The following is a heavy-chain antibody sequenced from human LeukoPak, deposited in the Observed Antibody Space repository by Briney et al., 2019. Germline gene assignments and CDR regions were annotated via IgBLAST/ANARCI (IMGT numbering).Heavy chain of an antibody. CDR2: ISAYNGNT. CDR1: GGTFSSYA. CDR3: AREDIVVVPAALYYYGMDV. D-gene: IGHD2-2*01. Sequence: ASVKVSCKASGGTFSSYAISWVRQAPGQGLEWMGWISAYNGNTNYAQKLQGRVTMTTDTSTSTAYMELRSLRSDDTAVYYCAREDIVVVPAALYYYGMDVWGQGTTVTVSS. V-gene: IGHV1-18*01. J-gene: IGHJ6*02.